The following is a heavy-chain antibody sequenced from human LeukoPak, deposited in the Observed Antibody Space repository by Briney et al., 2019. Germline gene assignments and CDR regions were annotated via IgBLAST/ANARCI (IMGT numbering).Heavy chain of an antibody. CDR3: ARDTWGYNYFDY. CDR1: GDSISTSNW. D-gene: IGHD5-12*01. Sequence: PSETLSLTCAVSGDSISTSNWWSWVRQPPGKGLEWIGEIYHTGNTNYNPSLKSRVTISVDKSKNQFSLKLTSVTAADTAVYYCARDTWGYNYFDYWGQGTLVTVSS. V-gene: IGHV4-4*02. CDR2: IYHTGNT. J-gene: IGHJ4*02.